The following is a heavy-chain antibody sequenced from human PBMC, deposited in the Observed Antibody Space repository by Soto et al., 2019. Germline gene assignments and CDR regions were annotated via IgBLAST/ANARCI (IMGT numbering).Heavy chain of an antibody. CDR3: AKDEGEQQLVVDY. CDR1: GFTFSSYG. V-gene: IGHV3-30*18. D-gene: IGHD6-13*01. J-gene: IGHJ4*02. CDR2: ISYDGSNK. Sequence: QVQLVESGGGVVQPGRSLRLSCAASGFTFSSYGMHWVRQAPGKGLEWVAVISYDGSNKYYADSVKGRFTISRDNXKNTLYLQMNSLRAEDTAVYYCAKDEGEQQLVVDYWGQGTLVTVSS.